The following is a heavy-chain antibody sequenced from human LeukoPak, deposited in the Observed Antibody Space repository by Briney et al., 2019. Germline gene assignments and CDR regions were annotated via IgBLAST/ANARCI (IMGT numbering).Heavy chain of an antibody. Sequence: PSETLSLTCTDSGGSMRSYYWSWIRQPPGKGLEWIGYIYYSGSTNYNPSLKSRVTISRDTSKNQFSLKLTSVTAADTAIYYCARPGHSSSWYWFDPWGQGILVTVSS. CDR2: IYYSGST. V-gene: IGHV4-59*08. CDR1: GGSMRSYY. J-gene: IGHJ5*02. CDR3: ARPGHSSSWYWFDP. D-gene: IGHD6-13*01.